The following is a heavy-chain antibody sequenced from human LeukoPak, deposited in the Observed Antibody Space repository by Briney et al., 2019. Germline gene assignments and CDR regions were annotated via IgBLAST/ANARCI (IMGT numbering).Heavy chain of an antibody. J-gene: IGHJ4*02. CDR3: ATTARVGQN. V-gene: IGHV3-7*03. CDR1: GFTFSSYW. D-gene: IGHD3/OR15-3a*01. CDR2: INHNGNVN. Sequence: GGSLRLPCAASGFTFSSYWMNWARQAPGKGLEWVASINHNGNVNYYVDSVKGRFTISRDNAKNSLYLQMSNLRAEDTAVYYCATTARVGQNWGQGTLVTVSS.